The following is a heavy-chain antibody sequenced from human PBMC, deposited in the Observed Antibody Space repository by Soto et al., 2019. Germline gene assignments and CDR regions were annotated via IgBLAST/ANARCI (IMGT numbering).Heavy chain of an antibody. V-gene: IGHV1-69*01. CDR1: GGTLSTYA. J-gene: IGHJ6*02. D-gene: IGHD3-16*01. CDR2: IIPILHTT. CDR3: ARTQLLQGDYYYGMDV. Sequence: QVQLVQSGAEVKKPGSSVKVSCKPSGGTLSTYAISWVRQAPGQGLEWMGGIIPILHTTSKAQNFQDRVKITADESTGTVYLELISLTAADTAVYDCARTQLLQGDYYYGMDVWGQGTTVTVSS.